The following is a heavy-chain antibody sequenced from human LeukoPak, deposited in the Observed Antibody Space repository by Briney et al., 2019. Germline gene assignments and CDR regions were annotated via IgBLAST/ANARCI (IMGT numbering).Heavy chain of an antibody. Sequence: PVKVSCKASGGTFSSYAISWVRQAPGQGLEWMGRIIPIFGIANYAQKFQGRVTITADKSTSTAYMELSSLRSEDTAVYYCARDKGSYGGNSGAFDIWGQGTMVTVSS. J-gene: IGHJ3*02. CDR3: ARDKGSYGGNSGAFDI. CDR2: IIPIFGIA. D-gene: IGHD4-23*01. CDR1: GGTFSSYA. V-gene: IGHV1-69*04.